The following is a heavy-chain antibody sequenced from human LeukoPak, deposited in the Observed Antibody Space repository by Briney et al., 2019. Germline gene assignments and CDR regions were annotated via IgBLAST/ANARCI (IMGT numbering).Heavy chain of an antibody. D-gene: IGHD1-26*01. V-gene: IGHV3-11*01. CDR2: ISGSGGDI. J-gene: IGHJ4*02. CDR1: GFAFSDYY. Sequence: GRSLRLSCATSGFAFSDYYMSWIRQAPGKGQEWLSYISGSGGDIHYADSVKGRFTISRDNAKNSLYLQMNSLRAEDTAMYYCARDIRAVGVTLYFDYWGQGILVTVSS. CDR3: ARDIRAVGVTLYFDY.